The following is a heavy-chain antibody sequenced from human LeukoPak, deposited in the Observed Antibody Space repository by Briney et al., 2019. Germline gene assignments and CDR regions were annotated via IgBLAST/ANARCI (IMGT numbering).Heavy chain of an antibody. Sequence: GGSLRLSCAASGFTFSSYAMSWVRQAPGKGLEWVSAISGSGGSTYYADSVKGRFTISRDNSKNTLYLDMNSLRTEDTALYYCAKGGEYSTSWDDTFDIWGQGTMVTVSS. CDR1: GFTFSSYA. V-gene: IGHV3-23*01. CDR2: ISGSGGST. CDR3: AKGGEYSTSWDDTFDI. D-gene: IGHD2-2*01. J-gene: IGHJ3*02.